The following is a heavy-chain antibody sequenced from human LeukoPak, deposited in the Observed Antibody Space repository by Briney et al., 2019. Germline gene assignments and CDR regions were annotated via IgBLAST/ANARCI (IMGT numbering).Heavy chain of an antibody. Sequence: ATVKVSCKASGYTFTSYAMNWVRQAPGQGLEWMGWINTNTGNPTYAQGFTGRFVFSLDTSVSTAYLQISSLKAEDTAVYYCARGGTYYDILTDHPFDYWGQGTLVTVSS. CDR1: GYTFTSYA. CDR3: ARGGTYYDILTDHPFDY. V-gene: IGHV7-4-1*02. CDR2: INTNTGNP. D-gene: IGHD3-9*01. J-gene: IGHJ4*02.